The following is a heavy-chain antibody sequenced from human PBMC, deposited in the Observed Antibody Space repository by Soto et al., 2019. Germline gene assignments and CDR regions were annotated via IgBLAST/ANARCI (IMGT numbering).Heavy chain of an antibody. J-gene: IGHJ4*02. CDR1: GFTFSSYG. CDR3: AKEFPGSH. CDR2: ISYDGSNK. D-gene: IGHD3-10*01. Sequence: GGSLRLSCAASGFTFSSYGMHWVRQAPGKGLEWVAVISYDGSNKYYADSVKGRFTISRDNSKNTLYLQMNSLRAEDTAVYYCAKEFPGSHWGQGTLVTVSS. V-gene: IGHV3-30*18.